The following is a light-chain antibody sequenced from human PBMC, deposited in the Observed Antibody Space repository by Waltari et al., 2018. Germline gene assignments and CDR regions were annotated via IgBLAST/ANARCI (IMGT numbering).Light chain of an antibody. Sequence: DIVMTQSPDSLAVSLGERATINCKSSQSVLYSSNNKNYLAWYQQKPGQPPKLLIYWASTRESGVPDRCSGSGSGTDFTLTISILQAEDVAVYYCQQYLSTPPTFGQGTKVEIK. V-gene: IGKV4-1*01. CDR3: QQYLSTPPT. J-gene: IGKJ1*01. CDR2: WAS. CDR1: QSVLYSSNNKNY.